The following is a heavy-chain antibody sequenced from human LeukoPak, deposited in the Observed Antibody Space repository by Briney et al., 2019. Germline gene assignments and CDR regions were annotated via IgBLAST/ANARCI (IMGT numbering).Heavy chain of an antibody. D-gene: IGHD4-11*01. CDR2: IIPIFGTA. V-gene: IGHV1-69*01. Sequence: ASVKVSCTASGGTFSSYAISWVRQAPGQGLEWMGGIIPIFGTANYAQKFQGRVTITADESTSTAYMELSSLRSDDTAVYYCARGLRLPYHWYFDLWGRGTLVTVSS. CDR1: GGTFSSYA. CDR3: ARGLRLPYHWYFDL. J-gene: IGHJ2*01.